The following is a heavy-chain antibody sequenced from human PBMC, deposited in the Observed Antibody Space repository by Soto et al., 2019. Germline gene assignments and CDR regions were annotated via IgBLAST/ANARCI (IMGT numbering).Heavy chain of an antibody. Sequence: EVQLLESGGGLLQPGGSLRLSCAVSGFTFSNYGMSWVRQAPGKGLEWVAATSGSGDTTYYADSVKGRFTISRDNSKNTLYVQINSLRADDTAVYYCATDLGYDGSGIEIWGQGTLVTVS. CDR1: GFTFSNYG. CDR2: TSGSGDTT. D-gene: IGHD3-10*01. J-gene: IGHJ4*02. V-gene: IGHV3-23*01. CDR3: ATDLGYDGSGIEI.